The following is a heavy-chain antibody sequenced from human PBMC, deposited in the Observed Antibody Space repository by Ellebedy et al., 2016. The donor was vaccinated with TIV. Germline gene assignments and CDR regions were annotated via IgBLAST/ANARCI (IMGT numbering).Heavy chain of an antibody. J-gene: IGHJ4*02. Sequence: ASVKVSCXASGYTFTGYYMHWVRQAPGQGLEWMGIINPSGGRTSYAQKFQGRVTMTRDTSTSTVYMELSSLRSEDTAVYYCAIRYSSGWSLDYWGQGTLVTVSS. V-gene: IGHV1-46*01. CDR3: AIRYSSGWSLDY. D-gene: IGHD6-19*01. CDR1: GYTFTGYY. CDR2: INPSGGRT.